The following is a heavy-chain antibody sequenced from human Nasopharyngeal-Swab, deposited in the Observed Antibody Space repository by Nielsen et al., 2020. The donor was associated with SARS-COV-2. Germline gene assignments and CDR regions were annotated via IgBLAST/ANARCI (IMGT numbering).Heavy chain of an antibody. J-gene: IGHJ4*02. D-gene: IGHD3-10*01. CDR1: GYTFSKYD. Sequence: ASVKVSCKASGYTFSKYDMNWVRQAPGQGLEWMGWISPYNGQAIYAQIFQGRVTLTTDTSSCTAYMELRSLRSDDSALYFCARGRDASGSSFDYWGQRTLVTVSS. V-gene: IGHV1-18*01. CDR2: ISPYNGQA. CDR3: ARGRDASGSSFDY.